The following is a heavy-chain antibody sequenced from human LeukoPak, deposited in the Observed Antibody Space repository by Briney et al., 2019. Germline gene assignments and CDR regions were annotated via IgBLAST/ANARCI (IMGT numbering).Heavy chain of an antibody. V-gene: IGHV3-53*01. CDR3: ARVGDHFHWYLDL. Sequence: GGSLRLSCAASGFSVSTKYMNWVRQAPGKGLEWVSILYSGSDTHYANSVKGRFTISRDSSKNILFLQMNDLRAEDTAVYYCARVGDHFHWYLDLWGRGTLVTVSS. J-gene: IGHJ2*01. CDR1: GFSVSTKY. D-gene: IGHD3-10*01. CDR2: LYSGSDT.